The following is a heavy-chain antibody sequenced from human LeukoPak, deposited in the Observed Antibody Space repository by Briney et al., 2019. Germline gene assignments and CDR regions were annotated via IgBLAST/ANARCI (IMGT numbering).Heavy chain of an antibody. CDR1: GFTVSSNS. CDR2: ISSSSSNI. CDR3: GSFEAILI. D-gene: IGHD3-3*01. V-gene: IGHV3-21*01. Sequence: GGSLRLSCAASGFTVSSNSMNWVRQAPGKVLEWVSSISSSSSNIYYAYSVKGRSTISRNNAKKSLYQQMNSLTTENTAVYYCGSFEAILIWGQGTMVTVSS. J-gene: IGHJ3*02.